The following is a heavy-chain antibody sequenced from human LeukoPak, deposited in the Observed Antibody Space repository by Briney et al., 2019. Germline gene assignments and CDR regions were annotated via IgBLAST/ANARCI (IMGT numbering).Heavy chain of an antibody. D-gene: IGHD2-2*03. J-gene: IGHJ3*02. CDR1: GYIFTSYV. Sequence: GASVTVSCRASGYIFTSYVMYWVRQAPGQRLEWMGWINPGNGNTKYSQKFQGRVTITRDTSASTAYMELSSLRSEDTAMYYCTRTRGIGYGYDAFDIWGQGTMVTVSS. CDR2: INPGNGNT. V-gene: IGHV1-3*01. CDR3: TRTRGIGYGYDAFDI.